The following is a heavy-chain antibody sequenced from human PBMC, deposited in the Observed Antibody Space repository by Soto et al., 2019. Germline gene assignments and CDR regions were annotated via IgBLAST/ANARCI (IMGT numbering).Heavy chain of an antibody. CDR3: ARRGSYYGMDV. V-gene: IGHV4-39*01. J-gene: IGHJ6*02. D-gene: IGHD3-16*01. Sequence: SESLSLTGTVSVGSISSSSYYWGWIRQPPGKGLEWIGSIYYSGSTYYNPSLKSRVTISVDTSKNQFSLKLSSVTAADTAVYYCARRGSYYGMDVWGQGTTVTVSS. CDR1: VGSISSSSYY. CDR2: IYYSGST.